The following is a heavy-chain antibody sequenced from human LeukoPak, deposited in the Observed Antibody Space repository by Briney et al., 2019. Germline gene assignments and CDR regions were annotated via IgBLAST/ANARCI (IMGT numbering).Heavy chain of an antibody. CDR2: INSDGSST. CDR1: GFTFSSYW. CDR3: ASDPATVAGPMDY. Sequence: GGSLRLSCAASGFTFSSYWMHWVRQAPGKGLVWVSRINSDGSSTSYADSVKGRFTISRDNAKNTLYLQMNSLRAEDTAVYYGASDPATVAGPMDYWGQGTLVTVSS. J-gene: IGHJ4*02. D-gene: IGHD4-23*01. V-gene: IGHV3-74*01.